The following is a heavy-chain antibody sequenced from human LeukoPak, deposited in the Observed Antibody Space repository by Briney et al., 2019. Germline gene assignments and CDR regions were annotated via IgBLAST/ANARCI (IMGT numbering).Heavy chain of an antibody. CDR2: INHDGSDA. Sequence: GGSLRLSCAASGFTFSSYWMTWVRQTPWKGLEWVANINHDGSDAYYADSVSGRLTVSRDNAKNSLYLQMNSLRAEDTAVYYCVKGGWIHILDCWGQGTLVTVST. V-gene: IGHV3-7*01. J-gene: IGHJ4*02. D-gene: IGHD5-18*01. CDR3: VKGGWIHILDC. CDR1: GFTFSSYW.